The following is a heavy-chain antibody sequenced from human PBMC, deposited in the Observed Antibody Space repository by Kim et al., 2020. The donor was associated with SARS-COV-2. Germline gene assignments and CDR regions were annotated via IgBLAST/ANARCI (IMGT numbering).Heavy chain of an antibody. J-gene: IGHJ6*02. Sequence: SVKVSCKASGGTFSSYAISWVRQAPGQGLEWMGGIIPIFGTANYAQKFQGRVTITADESTSTAYMELSSLRSEDTAVYYCATQPKIVVVPYGMDVWGQGTTVTVSS. V-gene: IGHV1-69*13. CDR1: GGTFSSYA. CDR2: IIPIFGTA. D-gene: IGHD3-22*01. CDR3: ATQPKIVVVPYGMDV.